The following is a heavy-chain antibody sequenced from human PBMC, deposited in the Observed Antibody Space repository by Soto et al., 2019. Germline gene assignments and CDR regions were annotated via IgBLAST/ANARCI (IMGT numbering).Heavy chain of an antibody. D-gene: IGHD6-13*01. CDR2: VYRTGST. CDR3: ARARATIAAAAIFDC. J-gene: IGHJ4*02. CDR1: GGSISTSNW. Sequence: QVQLQESGPGLVKPSGTLSLTCAVSGGSISTSNWWSWVRQPPGKGLEWIGEVYRTGSTNYNPSPESRLTLSVAKSKNQFSLTLTSVTAADTAVYYCARARATIAAAAIFDCWGQGTLVTVSS. V-gene: IGHV4-4*02.